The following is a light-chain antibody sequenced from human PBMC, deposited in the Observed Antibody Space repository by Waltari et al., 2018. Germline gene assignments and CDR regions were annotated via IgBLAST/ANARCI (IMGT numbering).Light chain of an antibody. J-gene: IGLJ3*02. Sequence: QSALTQPASVSGSPGQSIIISCTGTTNYLGGYNYVPWYHQHPGKAPKLMIYDVNIRPSGVSGRFSGSKSGNTASLIISGLQAEDEADYYCCSFTRSSTWVFGGGTKVTVL. CDR3: CSFTRSSTWV. CDR2: DVN. CDR1: TNYLGGYNY. V-gene: IGLV2-14*03.